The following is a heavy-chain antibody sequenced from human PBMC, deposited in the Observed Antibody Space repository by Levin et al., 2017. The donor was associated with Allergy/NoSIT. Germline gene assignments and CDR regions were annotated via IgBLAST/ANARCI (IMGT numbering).Heavy chain of an antibody. CDR3: LKPYAD. D-gene: IGHD4-17*01. J-gene: IGHJ4*02. CDR1: GFTFSSNV. CDR2: ISSSGGTT. V-gene: IGHV3-64D*06. Sequence: QPGGSLRLSCSASGFTFSSNVMHWVRQAPGRGLEYVSAISSSGGTTYYADSVKGRFIISRDNSKNTLYLQVNSLSTEDTAVYYCLKPYADWGQGTLVTVSA.